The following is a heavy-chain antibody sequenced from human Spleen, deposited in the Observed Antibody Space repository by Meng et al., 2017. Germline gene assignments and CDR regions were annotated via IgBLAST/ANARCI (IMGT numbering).Heavy chain of an antibody. V-gene: IGHV3-23*01. CDR1: AFTFSSYA. D-gene: IGHD3-9*01. J-gene: IGHJ4*02. Sequence: GGSLRLSCEASAFTFSSYAMSWVRQAPGKGLEWVSLISAGGVIYYTDSVRDRFTISRDNSKNTLYLQMNSLRGEDTAVYYCAKDMNWLRFRSLDYWGQGTLVTVSS. CDR2: ISAGGVI. CDR3: AKDMNWLRFRSLDY.